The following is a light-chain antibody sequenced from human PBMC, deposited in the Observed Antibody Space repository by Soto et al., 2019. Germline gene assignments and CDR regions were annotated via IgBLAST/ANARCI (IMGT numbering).Light chain of an antibody. V-gene: IGKV3-20*01. J-gene: IGKJ4*01. Sequence: EIVLTQSPGTLSLSPGERATLSCRASQSVTSNYLAWYQQKPGQAPRLLIYGASSRATGIPDRFSGSGSGTEFTLTISSLQSEDFAVYYCQQYNNWPSFGGGTKVDIK. CDR3: QQYNNWPS. CDR1: QSVTSNY. CDR2: GAS.